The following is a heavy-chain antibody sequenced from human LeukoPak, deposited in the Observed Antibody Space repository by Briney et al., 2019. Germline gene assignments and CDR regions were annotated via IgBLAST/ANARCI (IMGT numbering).Heavy chain of an antibody. CDR2: ISGSGGST. J-gene: IGHJ4*02. D-gene: IGHD6-19*01. Sequence: PGGSLRLSCAASGFTFSSYAMTWVRKAPGKGLEWVSAISGSGGSTYYADSVKGRFTISRNNSKNTLYLQMNSLRAEDTAVYYCAKSVAVAPLYFDYWGQGTLVTVSS. V-gene: IGHV3-23*01. CDR1: GFTFSSYA. CDR3: AKSVAVAPLYFDY.